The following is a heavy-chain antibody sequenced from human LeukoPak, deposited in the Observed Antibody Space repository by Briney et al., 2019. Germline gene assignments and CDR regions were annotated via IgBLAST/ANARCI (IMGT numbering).Heavy chain of an antibody. CDR1: GFTFSSYA. J-gene: IGHJ6*02. V-gene: IGHV3-30-3*01. CDR3: AGRAARFDWGVSYYYGMDV. Sequence: GRSLRLSCAASGFTFSSYAMHWVRQAPGKGLEWMAVISYDGSNKYYADSVKGRFTISRDNSKNTLYLQMNSLRAEDTAVYYCAGRAARFDWGVSYYYGMDVWGQGTTVTVSS. D-gene: IGHD6-6*01. CDR2: ISYDGSNK.